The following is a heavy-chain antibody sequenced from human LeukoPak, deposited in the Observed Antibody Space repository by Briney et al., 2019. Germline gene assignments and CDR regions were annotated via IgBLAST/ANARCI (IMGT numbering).Heavy chain of an antibody. CDR3: AKSYNGYESKPDY. Sequence: GGSLRLSCAASGFTFAIYAMSWVRQAPGKGLEWVSSISNSGGRTFYTDSVKGRFTISRDNSKITLYLQMNSLRAEDTAVYYCAKSYNGYESKPDYWGQGTLVTVSS. D-gene: IGHD5-12*01. V-gene: IGHV3-23*01. CDR1: GFTFAIYA. J-gene: IGHJ4*02. CDR2: ISNSGGRT.